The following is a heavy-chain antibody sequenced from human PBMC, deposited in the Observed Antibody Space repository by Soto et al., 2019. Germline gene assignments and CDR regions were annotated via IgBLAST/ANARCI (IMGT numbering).Heavy chain of an antibody. CDR2: IYSDDRT. D-gene: IGHD3-22*01. V-gene: IGHV3-66*01. CDR3: ASYYDSNGFTDY. CDR1: GFTVSGNY. J-gene: IGHJ4*02. Sequence: GGSLRLSCAASGFTVSGNYMMWVRQAPGKGLEWVSAIYSDDRTYYADSVRGRFTISRDNSKNTLFLQMYSLRAEDTATYYCASYYDSNGFTDYWGQGALVTVSS.